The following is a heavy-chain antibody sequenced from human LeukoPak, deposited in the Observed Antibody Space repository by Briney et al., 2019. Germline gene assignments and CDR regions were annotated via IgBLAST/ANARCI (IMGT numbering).Heavy chain of an antibody. V-gene: IGHV3-48*03. D-gene: IGHD4-17*01. CDR2: ISGSSNTI. Sequence: GGSLRLSCAASGFTFSSYEMNWVRQAPGKGLEWVSFISGSSNTIYYADSVKGRFTISRDNAKNSLYLQMNSLRAEDTAVYYCAQMTTVTHFDYWGQGTLVTVSS. CDR3: AQMTTVTHFDY. CDR1: GFTFSSYE. J-gene: IGHJ4*02.